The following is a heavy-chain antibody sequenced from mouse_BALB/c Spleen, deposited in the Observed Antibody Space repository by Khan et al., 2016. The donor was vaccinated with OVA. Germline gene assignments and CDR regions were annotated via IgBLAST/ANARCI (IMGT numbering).Heavy chain of an antibody. V-gene: IGHV3-2*02. Sequence: EVQLQESGPGLVKPSQSLSLTCTVTGYSITSDYAWDWIRQFPGNKLEWMGYISYGGSTSYNPSLKSRISITRDQSKNQFFLQLNSVTNEDTATXYGATNNYYGDTMDYWGQGTSLTVSS. CDR3: ATNNYYGDTMDY. D-gene: IGHD1-2*01. CDR2: ISYGGST. J-gene: IGHJ4*01. CDR1: GYSITSDYA.